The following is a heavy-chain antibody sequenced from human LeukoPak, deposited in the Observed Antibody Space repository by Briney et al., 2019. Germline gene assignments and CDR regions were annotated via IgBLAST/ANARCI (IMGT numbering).Heavy chain of an antibody. D-gene: IGHD6-19*01. CDR2: IYYSGST. J-gene: IGHJ4*02. V-gene: IGHV4-59*08. Sequence: SSETLSLTCTVSGGSISSYYWSWIRQPPGKGLEWIGYIYYSGSTNYNPSLKSRVTISVDTSKNQFSLKLSSVTAADTAVYYCARHSAVAGTGYWGQGTLVTVSS. CDR1: GGSISSYY. CDR3: ARHSAVAGTGY.